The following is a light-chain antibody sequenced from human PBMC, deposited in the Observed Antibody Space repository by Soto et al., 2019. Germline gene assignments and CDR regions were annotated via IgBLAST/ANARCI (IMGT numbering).Light chain of an antibody. CDR1: HSVSSSY. V-gene: IGKV3-20*01. CDR3: QQSGSSSGWT. J-gene: IGKJ1*01. Sequence: EIVLTQSPGTLSLSPGERATLSCRASHSVSSSYLAWYQQKPGQAPRLLIYGASSRATGIPDRFSGSGSWTDFTLTISRLEPEDFAVYYCQQSGSSSGWTFGQGTKVESK. CDR2: GAS.